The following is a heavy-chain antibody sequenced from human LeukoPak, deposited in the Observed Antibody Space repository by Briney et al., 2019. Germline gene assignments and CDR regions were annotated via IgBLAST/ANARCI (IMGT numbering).Heavy chain of an antibody. CDR1: GGSISSYY. J-gene: IGHJ4*02. CDR3: ARGIYSGYDRSFDS. V-gene: IGHV4-59*01. CDR2: IYYSGST. Sequence: PSETLSLTFTVSGGSISSYYWSWIRQPPGKGLEYIGYIYYSGSTNYNPSLKGRVTISVDTSKNQFSLKLTSVTAADTAVYYCARGIYSGYDRSFDSWGQGTLVTVSS. D-gene: IGHD5-12*01.